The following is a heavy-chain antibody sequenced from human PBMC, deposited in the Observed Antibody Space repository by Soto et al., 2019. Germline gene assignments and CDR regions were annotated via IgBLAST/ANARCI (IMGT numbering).Heavy chain of an antibody. Sequence: TSETLSLTCAVSGGSISSGGYSWSWIRQPPGKGLEWIGYIYHSGSTYYNPSLKSRVTISVDRSKNQFSLKLSSVTAADTAVYYCAREDGEGWFDPWGQGTLVTVSS. J-gene: IGHJ5*02. CDR1: GGSISSGGYS. CDR3: AREDGEGWFDP. V-gene: IGHV4-30-2*01. D-gene: IGHD4-17*01. CDR2: IYHSGST.